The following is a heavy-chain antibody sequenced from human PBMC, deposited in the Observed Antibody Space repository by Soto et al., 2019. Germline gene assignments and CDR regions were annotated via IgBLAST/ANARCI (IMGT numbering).Heavy chain of an antibody. CDR2: IYYSGST. D-gene: IGHD4-17*01. Sequence: SETLSLTCTVSGGSISSSSYYWGWIRQPPGKGLEWIGSIYYSGSTYYNPSLKSRVTISVDTSKNQFSLKLSSVTAADTAVYYCARSYGDSFDYWGQGTLVTVS. CDR1: GGSISSSSYY. V-gene: IGHV4-39*01. CDR3: ARSYGDSFDY. J-gene: IGHJ4*02.